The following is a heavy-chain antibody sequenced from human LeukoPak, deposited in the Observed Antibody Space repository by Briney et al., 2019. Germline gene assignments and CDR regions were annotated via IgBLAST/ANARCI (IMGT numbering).Heavy chain of an antibody. CDR3: ARSGYCSGGSCYDP. J-gene: IGHJ5*02. D-gene: IGHD2-15*01. V-gene: IGHV4-59*11. CDR2: IHHTGTA. CDR1: AGSITGHY. Sequence: SETLSLTCTVSAGSITGHYWTWIRQPPGKGLEWIGYIHHTGTAYYNPSLRSRVSISVDPSKNQFSLKLSSVTAADTAVYYCARSGYCSGGSCYDPWGQGTLVTVSS.